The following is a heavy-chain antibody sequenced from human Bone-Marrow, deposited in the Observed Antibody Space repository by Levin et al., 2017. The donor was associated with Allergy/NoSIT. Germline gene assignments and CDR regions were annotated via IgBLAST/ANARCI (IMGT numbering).Heavy chain of an antibody. J-gene: IGHJ4*01. Sequence: SVKVSCKASGGTFTSFAISWVRQAPGQGLEWMGGFIPKLGTVKYAQKFQGRVTITADKSTDTAYMELSSLRSEDTAVYYCARDGGSDNGWPYFDVWGRGILVTVSS. CDR2: FIPKLGTV. CDR3: ARDGGSDNGWPYFDV. CDR1: GGTFTSFA. V-gene: IGHV1-69*10. D-gene: IGHD6-19*01.